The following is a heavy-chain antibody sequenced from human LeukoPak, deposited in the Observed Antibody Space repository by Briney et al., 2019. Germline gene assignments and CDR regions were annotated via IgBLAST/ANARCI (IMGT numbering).Heavy chain of an antibody. J-gene: IGHJ4*02. Sequence: ASVKVSCKASGYTFTSYGISWVRQAPGQGLEWMGWISAYNGNRNYAQKLQGRVTMTTDTSISTAYMELSRLRSDDTAVYFCARVIGFGELSLGHWGQGTLVTVSS. CDR1: GYTFTSYG. D-gene: IGHD3-10*01. V-gene: IGHV1-18*01. CDR3: ARVIGFGELSLGH. CDR2: ISAYNGNR.